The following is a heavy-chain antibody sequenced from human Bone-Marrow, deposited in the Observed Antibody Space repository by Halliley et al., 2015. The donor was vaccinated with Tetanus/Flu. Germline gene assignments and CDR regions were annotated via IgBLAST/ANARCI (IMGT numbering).Heavy chain of an antibody. V-gene: IGHV4-31*02. CDR3: ARSYSKIGHFDY. J-gene: IGHJ4*02. Sequence: GGIGYISYSGSPYYNPSLKSRVSISIDTSKNQFSLSQISVTAADTAVYYCARSYSKIGHFDYWGQGTLVTVSS. CDR2: ISYSGSP. D-gene: IGHD4-4*01.